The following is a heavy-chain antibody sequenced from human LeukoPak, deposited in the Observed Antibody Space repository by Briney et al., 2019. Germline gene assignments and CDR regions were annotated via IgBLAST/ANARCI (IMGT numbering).Heavy chain of an antibody. Sequence: GGSLRLSCAASGFTFSSYSMNWVRQAPGKGLEWVSSISSSSSYIYYADSVKGRFTISRDNAKDTLYLQMNSLRAEDTAVYYCARDGIQLWWDYWGQGTLVTVSS. V-gene: IGHV3-21*01. CDR3: ARDGIQLWWDY. J-gene: IGHJ4*02. CDR1: GFTFSSYS. D-gene: IGHD5-18*01. CDR2: ISSSSSYI.